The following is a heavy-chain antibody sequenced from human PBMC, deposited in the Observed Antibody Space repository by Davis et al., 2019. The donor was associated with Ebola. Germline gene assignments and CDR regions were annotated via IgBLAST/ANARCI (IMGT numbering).Heavy chain of an antibody. CDR1: GGSFSGYY. Sequence: GSLRLSCAVYGGSFSGYYWSWIRQPPGKGLEWIGEINHSGSTNYNPSLKSRVTISVDTSKNQFSLKLSSVTAADTAVYFCARNGYKNNMDVWGKGTTVTVSS. V-gene: IGHV4-34*01. CDR3: ARNGYKNNMDV. J-gene: IGHJ6*04. CDR2: INHSGST. D-gene: IGHD3-22*01.